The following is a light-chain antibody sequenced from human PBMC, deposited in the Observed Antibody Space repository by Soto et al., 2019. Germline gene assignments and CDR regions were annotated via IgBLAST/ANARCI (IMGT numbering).Light chain of an antibody. V-gene: IGKV3-15*01. CDR2: GAS. CDR3: KQYNNWPPLT. Sequence: EIVMTQSPATLSVSPGERATLSCRASQSVSSNLAWYQQKPGQAPRLLIYGASTRATGIPARFSGSGSGTEFTLTNSSLQYEDFAVYYCKQYNNWPPLTFGGGTKVEIK. J-gene: IGKJ4*01. CDR1: QSVSSN.